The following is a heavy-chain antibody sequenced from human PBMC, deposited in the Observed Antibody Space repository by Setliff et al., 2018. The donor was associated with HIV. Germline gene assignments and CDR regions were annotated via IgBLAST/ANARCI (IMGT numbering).Heavy chain of an antibody. Sequence: SETLSLTCSVSGVSTNRTGHYWGWIRQSPGKRLEWIGSVSQSGSTYYNPSLKSRITISVDRSKNLFSLKLISVTAADQGVYYCARVPVAGANWFDPWGLGTLVTVSS. CDR1: GVSTNRTGHY. CDR2: VSQSGST. D-gene: IGHD2-21*01. V-gene: IGHV4-39*01. J-gene: IGHJ5*02. CDR3: ARVPVAGANWFDP.